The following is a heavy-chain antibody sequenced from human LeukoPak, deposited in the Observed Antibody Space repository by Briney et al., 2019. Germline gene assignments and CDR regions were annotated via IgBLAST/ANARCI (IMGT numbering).Heavy chain of an antibody. V-gene: IGHV3-72*01. J-gene: IGHJ4*02. CDR2: TRNKANSDTT. D-gene: IGHD6-19*01. CDR3: ARVLYSSGWYPDS. CDR1: GFSFSDHC. Sequence: GGSLRLSCAASGFSFSDHCMDWVRQAPGKGLEWAGRTRNKANSDTTEYAASVKGRFTISRDDSKNSLYLQMNSLKTEDTAVYYCARVLYSSGWYPDSWGQGTLVTVSS.